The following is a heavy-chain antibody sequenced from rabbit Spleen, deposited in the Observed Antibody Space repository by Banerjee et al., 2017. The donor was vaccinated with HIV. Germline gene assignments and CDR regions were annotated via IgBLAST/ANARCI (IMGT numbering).Heavy chain of an antibody. CDR2: IEPIFGNT. Sequence: QLTETGGGLVQPGGSLTLSCKASGFDFTNYYISWVRQAPGKGLEWIGYIEPIFGNTYYANWVNGRFTISSHNAQNTLYLQLSSLTAADTATYFCVRDQAGDADYGPYYLNLWGQGTLVTVS. D-gene: IGHD2-1*01. J-gene: IGHJ4*01. V-gene: IGHV1S7*01. CDR3: VRDQAGDADYGPYYLNL. CDR1: GFDFTNYY.